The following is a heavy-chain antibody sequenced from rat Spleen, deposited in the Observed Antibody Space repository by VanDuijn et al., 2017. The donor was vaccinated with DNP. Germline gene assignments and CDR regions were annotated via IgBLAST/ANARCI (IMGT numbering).Heavy chain of an antibody. Sequence: EVQLVESGGGLVQPGRSLSLSCAASGFTFRNYGMAWVRQAPTKGLGGGASISTGGDSTYYRDSVKGRFTISRDNAKNTLYLQMDSLRSEDTATYYCARHKFMYTTDPSWYFDFWGPGTMVTVSS. CDR1: GFTFRNYG. D-gene: IGHD1-6*01. CDR2: ISTGGDST. V-gene: IGHV5S13*01. CDR3: ARHKFMYTTDPSWYFDF. J-gene: IGHJ1*01.